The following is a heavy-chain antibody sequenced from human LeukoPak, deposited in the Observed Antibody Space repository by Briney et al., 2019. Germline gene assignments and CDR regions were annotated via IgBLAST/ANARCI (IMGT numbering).Heavy chain of an antibody. CDR2: IRSKANSYAT. Sequence: GGSLKLSCAASGFTFSGSAMHWVRQASGKGLEWVGRIRSKANSYATAYAASVKGRFTISRDDSKNTAYLQMNSLKTEDTAVYYCTRHLSPFDVAVAGDYFDYWGQGTLVTVSS. J-gene: IGHJ4*02. CDR1: GFTFSGSA. V-gene: IGHV3-73*01. CDR3: TRHLSPFDVAVAGDYFDY. D-gene: IGHD6-19*01.